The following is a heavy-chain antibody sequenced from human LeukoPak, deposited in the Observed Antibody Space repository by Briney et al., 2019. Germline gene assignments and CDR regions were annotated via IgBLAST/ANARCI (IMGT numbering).Heavy chain of an antibody. CDR3: AREVGSFDY. J-gene: IGHJ4*02. V-gene: IGHV3-21*04. CDR1: GFTFSSYS. CDR2: ISSSSSYI. D-gene: IGHD1-26*01. Sequence: PGGSLRLSCVASGFTFSSYSMNWVRQAPGKGLEWVSSISSSSSYIYYADSLKGRFTISRDNSKNTLYLQMDSLRAEDTAVYYCAREVGSFDYWGQGTLVTVSS.